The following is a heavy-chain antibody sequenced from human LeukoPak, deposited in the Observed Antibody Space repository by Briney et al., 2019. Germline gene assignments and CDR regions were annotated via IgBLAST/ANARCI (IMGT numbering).Heavy chain of an antibody. CDR3: ARASGSYRYNWFDH. CDR2: ISYDGSNK. D-gene: IGHD1-26*01. J-gene: IGHJ5*02. CDR1: GFTFSSYA. V-gene: IGHV3-30-3*01. Sequence: GGSLRLSCAASGFTFSSYAMHWVRQAPGKGLEWVAVISYDGSNKYYADSVKGRFTIFRDNSKNTLYLQMNSLRAEDTAVYYCARASGSYRYNWFDHWGQGTLVTVSS.